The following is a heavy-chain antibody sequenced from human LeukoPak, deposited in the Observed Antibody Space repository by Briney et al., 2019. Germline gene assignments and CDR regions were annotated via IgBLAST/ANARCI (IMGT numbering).Heavy chain of an antibody. CDR1: GGSISSGGYS. D-gene: IGHD1-26*01. V-gene: IGHV4-30-2*01. J-gene: IGHJ4*02. Sequence: QTLSLAFAVSGGSISSGGYSWSWIRPPPGKGLEWIGYIYHSGSTYYNPSLKSRVTISVDRSKNQFSLTVSSVTAADTAVYYCARHRYSGSFSLLDYWGQGALVTVSS. CDR2: IYHSGST. CDR3: ARHRYSGSFSLLDY.